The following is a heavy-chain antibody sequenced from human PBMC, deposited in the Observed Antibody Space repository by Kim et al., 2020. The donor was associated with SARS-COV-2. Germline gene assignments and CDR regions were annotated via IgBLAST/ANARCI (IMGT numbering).Heavy chain of an antibody. Sequence: TCYNPSLKSRVDVSVDMSTNQFSLRLHSVSAADTAVYFCARHALLKSTFDLWGQGTLVTFAS. CDR2: T. CDR3: ARHALLKSTFDL. J-gene: IGHJ4*02. V-gene: IGHV4-39*01. D-gene: IGHD2-15*01.